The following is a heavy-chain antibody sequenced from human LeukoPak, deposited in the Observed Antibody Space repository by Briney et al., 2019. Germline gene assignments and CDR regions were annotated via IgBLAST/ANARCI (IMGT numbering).Heavy chain of an antibody. CDR3: ARNLAYYYDSSRFAFDI. CDR1: GFTVSSNY. CDR2: IYSGGST. J-gene: IGHJ3*02. V-gene: IGHV3-66*01. Sequence: PGGSLRLSCAASGFTVSSNYMSWVRQAPGKGLEWVSVIYSGGSTYYADSVKGRFTTSRDNSKNTLYLQMNSLRAEDTAVYYCARNLAYYYDSSRFAFDIWGQGTMVTVSS. D-gene: IGHD3-22*01.